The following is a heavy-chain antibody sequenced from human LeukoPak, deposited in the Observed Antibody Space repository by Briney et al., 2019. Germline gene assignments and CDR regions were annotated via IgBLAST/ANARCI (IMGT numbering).Heavy chain of an antibody. Sequence: PSETLSLTCAVYGGSFSGYYWSWIRQPPGKGLEWIGEINHSGSTNYNPSLKSRVTISVDTSKNQFSLKLSSVTAAHTAVYYCARGPHLVVVAATPFGYWGQGTLVTVSS. CDR3: ARGPHLVVVAATPFGY. CDR1: GGSFSGYY. V-gene: IGHV4-34*01. CDR2: INHSGST. D-gene: IGHD2-15*01. J-gene: IGHJ4*02.